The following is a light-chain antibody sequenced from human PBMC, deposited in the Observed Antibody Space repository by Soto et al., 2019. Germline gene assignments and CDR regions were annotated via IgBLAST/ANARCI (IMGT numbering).Light chain of an antibody. CDR3: QQYQSYSH. Sequence: DIQMTQSPSTLSVSVGDKVTITCRASQSMSSWLAWYQQKPGKAPKLLIYKASILESGVPSRFSGSGSGTEFTLTIRSLQPDDFATYYCQQYQSYSHFGQGTKVEIK. V-gene: IGKV1-5*03. CDR2: KAS. CDR1: QSMSSW. J-gene: IGKJ1*01.